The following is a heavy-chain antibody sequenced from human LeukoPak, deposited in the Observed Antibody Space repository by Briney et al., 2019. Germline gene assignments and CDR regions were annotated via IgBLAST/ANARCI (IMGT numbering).Heavy chain of an antibody. Sequence: PGRSLRLSCAASGFTFSTYGMHWVRQAPGKGLEWVALISNDGSNKYYADSVKGRFTISRDNSKNTLYLQMNSLRAEDTAVYYCAKDWSIVVVPAYYYFGLDVWGQGTTVTVSS. CDR2: ISNDGSNK. CDR3: AKDWSIVVVPAYYYFGLDV. V-gene: IGHV3-30*18. D-gene: IGHD2-2*01. CDR1: GFTFSTYG. J-gene: IGHJ6*02.